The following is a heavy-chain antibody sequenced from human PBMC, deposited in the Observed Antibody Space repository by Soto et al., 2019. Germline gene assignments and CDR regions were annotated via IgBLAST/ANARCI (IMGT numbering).Heavy chain of an antibody. Sequence: EVQLVESGGGLVQSGGSLRLSCIASGFSLTQYWMSWVRQTPRKGLEWVAKINEDGTKRDYMESVEGRFTISRDNAKNSVSLQMNSLRADDTAVXFCTRWDGRCSGGSCFFDSWGQGTLVTVSS. CDR2: INEDGTKR. CDR1: GFSLTQYW. D-gene: IGHD2-15*01. J-gene: IGHJ4*02. CDR3: TRWDGRCSGGSCFFDS. V-gene: IGHV3-7*01.